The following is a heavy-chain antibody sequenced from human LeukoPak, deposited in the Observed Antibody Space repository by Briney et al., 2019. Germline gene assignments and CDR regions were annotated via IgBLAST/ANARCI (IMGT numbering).Heavy chain of an antibody. D-gene: IGHD3-16*01. V-gene: IGHV3-74*01. CDR3: ASWGAPGVARTLLDFDY. J-gene: IGHJ4*02. CDR2: INSDGSST. Sequence: PGGSLRLSCAASGFTFSSYWMHWVRQAPGKGLVWVSRINSDGSSTSYADSVKGRFTISRGNAKNTLYLQMNSLRAEDTAVYYCASWGAPGVARTLLDFDYWGQGTLVTVSS. CDR1: GFTFSSYW.